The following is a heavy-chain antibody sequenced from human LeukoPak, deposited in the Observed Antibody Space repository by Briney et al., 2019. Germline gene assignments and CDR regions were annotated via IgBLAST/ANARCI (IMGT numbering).Heavy chain of an antibody. CDR2: ISSRSSYI. Sequence: GGSLRLSCAASGFIFSSYTMNWVRQAPGKGLEWVSSISSRSSYIYYADSVKGRFTISRDNANNSLYLQMNSLRAEDTAVYYCARDPPYCSGGSCYSGYWGQGTLVTVSS. CDR1: GFIFSSYT. V-gene: IGHV3-21*06. J-gene: IGHJ4*02. CDR3: ARDPPYCSGGSCYSGY. D-gene: IGHD2-15*01.